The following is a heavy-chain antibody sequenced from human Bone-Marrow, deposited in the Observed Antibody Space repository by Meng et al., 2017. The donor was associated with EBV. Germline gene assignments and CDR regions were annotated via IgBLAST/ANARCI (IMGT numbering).Heavy chain of an antibody. Sequence: QVQLVQSGAEVKKPGSSVKVSCKASGDSFSFYAISWVRQAPGQGLEWMGGIIPMFGTANYAQKFQGRVTITADESTSTAYMQLSSLKSEDTAVYYCARGKGGNSLLPLDYWGQGTLVTVSS. CDR3: ARGKGGNSLLPLDY. J-gene: IGHJ4*02. CDR2: IIPMFGTA. D-gene: IGHD4-23*01. CDR1: GDSFSFYA. V-gene: IGHV1-69*01.